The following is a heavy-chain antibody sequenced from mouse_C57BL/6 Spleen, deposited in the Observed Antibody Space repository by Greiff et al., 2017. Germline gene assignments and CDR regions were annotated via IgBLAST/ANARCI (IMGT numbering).Heavy chain of an antibody. V-gene: IGHV5-17*01. CDR1: GFTFSDYG. D-gene: IGHD4-1*01. Sequence: SGGGLVKPGGSLKLSCAASGFTFSDYGMHWVRQAPEKGLEWVAYISSGSSTIYYADKVKGRFTISRDNDKHTLFKQMTSQRSEDTAMEYIARRGVTGTGYLDYWGQGTTLKVSS. CDR3: ARRGVTGTGYLDY. CDR2: ISSGSSTI. J-gene: IGHJ2*01.